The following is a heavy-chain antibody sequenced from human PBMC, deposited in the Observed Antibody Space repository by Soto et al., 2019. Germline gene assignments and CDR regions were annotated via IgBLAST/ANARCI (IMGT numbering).Heavy chain of an antibody. CDR2: INHSGST. CDR3: ASGVDGDYPLDY. CDR1: GGSFSGYY. Sequence: SETLSLTCAVYGGSFSGYYWSWIRQPPGKGLEWIGEINHSGSTNYNPSLKSRVTISVDTSKNQFSLKLSSVTAADTAVYYCASGVDGDYPLDYWGQGTLVTVSS. J-gene: IGHJ4*02. V-gene: IGHV4-34*01. D-gene: IGHD4-17*01.